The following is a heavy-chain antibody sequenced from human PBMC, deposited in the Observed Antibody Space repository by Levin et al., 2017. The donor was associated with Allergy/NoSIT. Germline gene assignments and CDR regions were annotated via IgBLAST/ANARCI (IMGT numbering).Heavy chain of an antibody. CDR1: GASINGYY. D-gene: IGHD2-2*01. CDR2: IYTSGST. V-gene: IGHV4-4*07. CDR3: ARDGRYCTSSSCYGWFDP. Sequence: PSETLSLTCTVSGASINGYYWSWIRQPAGKGLEWIGHIYTSGSTNYNPSLQSRVTMSVDTSKNQFSLKLSSVTAADTAVYYCARDGRYCTSSSCYGWFDPWGQGTLVTVSS. J-gene: IGHJ5*02.